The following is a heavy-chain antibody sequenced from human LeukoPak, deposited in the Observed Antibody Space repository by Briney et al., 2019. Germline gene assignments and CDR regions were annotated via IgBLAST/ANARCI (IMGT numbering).Heavy chain of an antibody. CDR1: GGSISSGGYY. V-gene: IGHV4-31*03. CDR3: AREYCNSISCPVWFDP. D-gene: IGHD2/OR15-2a*01. CDR2: IYYSGST. J-gene: IGHJ5*02. Sequence: SQTLSLTCTVSGGSISSGGYYWSWIRQHPGKGLEWIGYIYYSGSTYYNPSLKSRVTISVDTSKNQFSLKLSSVTAADTAIYHCAREYCNSISCPVWFDPWGQGTLVTVSS.